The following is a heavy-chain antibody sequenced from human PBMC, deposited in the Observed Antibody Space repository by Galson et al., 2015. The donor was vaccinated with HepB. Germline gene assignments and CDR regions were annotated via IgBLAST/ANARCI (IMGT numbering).Heavy chain of an antibody. J-gene: IGHJ6*02. CDR2: ISSSSSYI. Sequence: SLRLSCAASGFTFSSYSMNWVRQAPGKGLEWVLSISSSSSYIYYADSVKGRFTISRDNAKNSLYLQMNSLRAEDTAVYYCARDSEMGGYCSGGSCPTDDYYYYYGMDVWGQGTTVTVSS. V-gene: IGHV3-21*01. D-gene: IGHD2-15*01. CDR3: ARDSEMGGYCSGGSCPTDDYYYYYGMDV. CDR1: GFTFSSYS.